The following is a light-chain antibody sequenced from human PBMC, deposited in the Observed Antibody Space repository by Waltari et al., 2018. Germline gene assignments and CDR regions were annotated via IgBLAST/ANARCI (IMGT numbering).Light chain of an antibody. V-gene: IGLV2-8*01. CDR1: NSDLGRYNF. J-gene: IGLJ2*01. Sequence: QSALTQPPSASGSPGQSVTISCTGTNSDLGRYNFVSWYQQHPGKAPKLMIYEVYKRPSGVPDRFSGSKSGNTASLTVSGLQTEDEADYYCSSYAGNKNLIFGAGTKLTVL. CDR3: SSYAGNKNLI. CDR2: EVY.